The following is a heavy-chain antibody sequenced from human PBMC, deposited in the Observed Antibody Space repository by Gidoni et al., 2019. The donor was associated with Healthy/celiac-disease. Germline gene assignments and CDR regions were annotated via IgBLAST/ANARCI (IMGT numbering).Heavy chain of an antibody. CDR3: ARPRGATTAYSYIDY. V-gene: IGHV5-51*01. J-gene: IGHJ4*02. Sequence: EVQLVQSGAEVKKPGESLQISCKGSGYSFTSYWIGWVRQMPGKGLEWMGIIYPGDADTRYSPSFQGQVTISADKSISTAYLQWSSLKASDTAMYYCARPRGATTAYSYIDYWGQGTLVTVSS. CDR2: IYPGDADT. D-gene: IGHD5-18*01. CDR1: GYSFTSYW.